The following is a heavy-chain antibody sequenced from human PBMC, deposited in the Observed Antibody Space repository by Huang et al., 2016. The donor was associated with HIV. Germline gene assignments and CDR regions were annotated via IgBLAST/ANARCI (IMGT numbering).Heavy chain of an antibody. CDR2: ISHSGTA. V-gene: IGHV4-39*01. Sequence: QLPLQESGPGLVKPSQNLSLTCTVFGGSVSSLNYYWAWIRPTPGKGLEWIGSISHSGTAYYNRSLKSRGSMILDKSKNQFSLEVTSATAADSAIYYCARQGGDCTSISCYLSWFDPWGQGTLVTVSS. D-gene: IGHD2-2*01. J-gene: IGHJ5*02. CDR1: GGSVSSLNYY. CDR3: ARQGGDCTSISCYLSWFDP.